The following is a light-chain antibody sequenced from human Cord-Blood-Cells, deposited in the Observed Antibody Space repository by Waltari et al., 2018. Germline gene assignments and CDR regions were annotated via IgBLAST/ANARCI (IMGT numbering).Light chain of an antibody. CDR2: EGS. CDR3: CSYAGSSTLV. V-gene: IGLV2-23*01. CDR1: SSDVWSYHL. Sequence: QSALTQPASVSRSPGQSITISSTGTSSDVWSYHLVPWYQQHPAKAPKLMIYEGSKRPSGVSNRFSGSKSGNTASLTISGLQAEDEADYYCCSYAGSSTLVFGGGTKLTVL. J-gene: IGLJ3*02.